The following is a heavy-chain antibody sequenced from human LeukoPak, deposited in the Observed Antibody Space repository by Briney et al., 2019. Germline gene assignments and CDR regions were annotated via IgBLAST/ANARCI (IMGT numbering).Heavy chain of an antibody. CDR3: ARPYYDILTGYYPYYYYYGMDV. Sequence: ASVKVSCKASGYTFTSYDINWVRQATGQGLEGMGWMNPNSGNTGYAQKFQGRVTMTRNTSISTAYMELSSLRSEDTAVYYCARPYYDILTGYYPYYYYYGMDVWGQGTTVTVSS. CDR2: MNPNSGNT. J-gene: IGHJ6*02. D-gene: IGHD3-9*01. V-gene: IGHV1-8*01. CDR1: GYTFTSYD.